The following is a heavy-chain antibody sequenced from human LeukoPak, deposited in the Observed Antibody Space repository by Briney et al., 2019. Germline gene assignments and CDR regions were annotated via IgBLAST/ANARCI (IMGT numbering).Heavy chain of an antibody. CDR3: SRESGAFSPFGY. D-gene: IGHD1-26*01. CDR1: GGSISSTSYF. CDR2: IYPSGST. V-gene: IGHV4-39*07. J-gene: IGHJ4*02. Sequence: SETLSLTCTVSGGSISSTSYFWGWIRQPPGKGLESIGSIYPSGSTYYDPSLKSRVTISVDTSKNQFSLKLTSVTAADTAVYYCSRESGAFSPFGYWGQGTLVTVSS.